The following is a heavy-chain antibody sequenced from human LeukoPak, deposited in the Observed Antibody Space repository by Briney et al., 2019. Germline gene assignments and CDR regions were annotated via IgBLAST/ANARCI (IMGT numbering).Heavy chain of an antibody. D-gene: IGHD3-22*01. J-gene: IGHJ4*02. V-gene: IGHV4-34*01. CDR3: ARGIPTMRTTRGPIDY. CDR2: INHSGST. CDR1: GGSFSGYY. Sequence: PSETLSLTCAVYGGSFSGYYWSWIRQPPGKGLEWIGEINHSGSTNYNPSLKSRVTISVDTSKNQFSLKLSSVTAADTAVYYCARGIPTMRTTRGPIDYWGQGTLVTVSS.